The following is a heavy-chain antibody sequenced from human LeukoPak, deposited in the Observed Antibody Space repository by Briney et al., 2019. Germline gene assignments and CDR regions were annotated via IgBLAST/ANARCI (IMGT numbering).Heavy chain of an antibody. V-gene: IGHV1-24*01. Sequence: ASVKVSCKVSGYTLTELSMHWVRQAPGKGLEWMGGFDPEDGETIYAQKFQGRVTMTEDTSTDTAYMELSSLRSEDTAVYYCARDMDVGFGELVDYWGQGTLVTVSS. D-gene: IGHD3-10*01. J-gene: IGHJ4*02. CDR2: FDPEDGET. CDR1: GYTLTELS. CDR3: ARDMDVGFGELVDY.